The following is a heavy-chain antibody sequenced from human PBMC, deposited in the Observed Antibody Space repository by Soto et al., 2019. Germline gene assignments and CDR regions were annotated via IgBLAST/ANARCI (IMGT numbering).Heavy chain of an antibody. V-gene: IGHV3-7*01. CDR1: GFNFSTYW. CDR2: IKQDGSEK. D-gene: IGHD5-12*01. CDR3: ARAFWLRLPQF. Sequence: PGGSLRLSCAASGFNFSTYWMIWVRQAPGKGLEWVANIKQDGSEKYYVDSVKGRFTISRDNAKNSVYLQMNSLRAEDTAVYYCARAFWLRLPQFWGQGTMVTVSS. J-gene: IGHJ3*01.